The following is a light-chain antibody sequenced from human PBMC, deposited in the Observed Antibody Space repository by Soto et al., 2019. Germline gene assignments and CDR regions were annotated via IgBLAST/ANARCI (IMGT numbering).Light chain of an antibody. J-gene: IGKJ4*01. Sequence: EIVLTQSPPTLSLSPGERATLSCRASQSVSSYLAWYQQKPGQAPRLLIYDASNRATGVPARFSGSGSGTDFTLTISSLEPEDFAVYYCQQRSNLPLTFGGGTKVEIK. CDR2: DAS. CDR1: QSVSSY. CDR3: QQRSNLPLT. V-gene: IGKV3-11*01.